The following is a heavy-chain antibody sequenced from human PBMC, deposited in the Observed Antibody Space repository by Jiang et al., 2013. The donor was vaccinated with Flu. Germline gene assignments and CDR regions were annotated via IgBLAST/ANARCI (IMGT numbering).Heavy chain of an antibody. Sequence: SGAEVKKPGASVKVSCKVSGYNFSGEALHWVRRAPGQTLEWLGWISGGNGNTKYSQSLQGRVTITRDTSASIGYMELRSLRSEDTALYYCASSPENSGFYYIPFDYWGQGTLVVVSS. CDR1: GYNFSGEA. CDR2: ISGGNGNT. J-gene: IGHJ4*02. D-gene: IGHD3-22*01. CDR3: ASSPENSGFYYIPFDY. V-gene: IGHV1-3*01.